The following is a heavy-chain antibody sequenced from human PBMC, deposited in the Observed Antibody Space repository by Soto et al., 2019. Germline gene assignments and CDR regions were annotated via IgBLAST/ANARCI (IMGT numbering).Heavy chain of an antibody. J-gene: IGHJ4*02. D-gene: IGHD5-18*01. V-gene: IGHV1-69*01. CDR1: GGTFSSYA. CDR3: SSGSDGYNTINY. Sequence: QVQLVQSGAEVKKPGSSVKVSCKASGGTFSSYAISWVRQAPGQGLEWMGGIIPIFGTAYYAQKFQGRVTIPADESPSTAYMELISLRSEDTVVYYCSSGSDGYNTINYWGQGTLLTVSS. CDR2: IIPIFGTA.